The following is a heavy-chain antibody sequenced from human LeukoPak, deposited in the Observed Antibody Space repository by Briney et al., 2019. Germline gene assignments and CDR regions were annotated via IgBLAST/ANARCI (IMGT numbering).Heavy chain of an antibody. D-gene: IGHD1-26*01. CDR3: ARDSGSYPGIFDY. CDR1: GFTFSSYG. J-gene: IGHJ4*02. Sequence: GGSLRLSCAASGFTFSSYGMHWVRQAPGKGLEWVAVIWYDGSNKYYADSVKGRFTISRDNSKNTLYLKMNSLRAEDTAVYYCARDSGSYPGIFDYWGQGTLVTVSS. V-gene: IGHV3-33*01. CDR2: IWYDGSNK.